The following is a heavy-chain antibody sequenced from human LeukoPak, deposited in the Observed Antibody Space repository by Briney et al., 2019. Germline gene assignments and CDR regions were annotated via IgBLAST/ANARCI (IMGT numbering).Heavy chain of an antibody. CDR1: GYSFTSYA. CDR2: INTNTGNP. D-gene: IGHD3-22*01. CDR3: ASNTYYYDTSGYYDALDT. J-gene: IGHJ3*02. V-gene: IGHV7-4-1*02. Sequence: ASVKVSCKASGYSFTSYAMNWVRQAPGQGLEWMGWINTNTGNPTYAQGYTGRFVFSLDTSVSTAYLQISSLKAEDTAVYYCASNTYYYDTSGYYDALDTWGQGAMVTVSS.